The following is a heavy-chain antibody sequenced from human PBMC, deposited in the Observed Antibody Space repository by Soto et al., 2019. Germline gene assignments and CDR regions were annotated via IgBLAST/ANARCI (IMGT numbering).Heavy chain of an antibody. J-gene: IGHJ5*02. V-gene: IGHV3-21*04. CDR3: ARDRHDYGDFNWFDP. CDR2: ISRAGSPI. Sequence: ESGGGLVKPGESLRLSCAASGFTFSDFGMNWVRQAPGKGLEWVSSISRAGSPIYYADSLRGRFTISRDDSKNSIYLQVSRPTPEDTGVYYCARDRHDYGDFNWFDPWGQGTLVTVSS. D-gene: IGHD4-17*01. CDR1: GFTFSDFG.